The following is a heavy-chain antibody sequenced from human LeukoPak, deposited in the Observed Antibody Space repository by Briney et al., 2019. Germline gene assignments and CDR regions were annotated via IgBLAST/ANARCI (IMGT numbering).Heavy chain of an antibody. D-gene: IGHD6-19*01. CDR2: ISSSSSYI. V-gene: IGHV3-21*01. Sequence: GGSLRLSCAASGFTFSSHSMNWVRQAPGKGLEWVSYISSSSSYIYYADSMRGRFTISRDNSKNSLYLQMNSLRAEDTAVYYCVRSVDGEEYLWGQGTLVNVFS. J-gene: IGHJ5*02. CDR1: GFTFSSHS. CDR3: VRSVDGEEYL.